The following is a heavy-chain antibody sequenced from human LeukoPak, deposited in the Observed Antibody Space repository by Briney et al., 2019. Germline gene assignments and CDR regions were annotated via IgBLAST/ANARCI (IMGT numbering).Heavy chain of an antibody. D-gene: IGHD2-2*01. CDR1: GYSFTSYW. CDR2: IYPGDSDT. Sequence: GESLKISCKGSGYSFTSYWIGWVRQMPGKGLEWMGIIYPGDSDTRYSPSFQGQVTISADKSISTAYLQWSSLKASDTAMYYCAKGGYCSTTNCYGFDYWGQGTLVTVSS. J-gene: IGHJ4*02. V-gene: IGHV5-51*01. CDR3: AKGGYCSTTNCYGFDY.